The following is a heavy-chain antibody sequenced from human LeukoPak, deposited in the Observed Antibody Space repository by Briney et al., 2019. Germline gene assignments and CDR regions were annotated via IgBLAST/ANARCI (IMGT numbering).Heavy chain of an antibody. Sequence: ASVKVSCKASGYSFTDHYIHWVRQAPGQGLEWVAWIHPNSGDTMSAQKFQGRVTVTRDTSTRTVYMELSRLTSDDTAIYYCTREDFWGRGTLVTVSS. CDR2: IHPNSGDT. V-gene: IGHV1-2*02. J-gene: IGHJ4*02. CDR3: TREDF. CDR1: GYSFTDHY.